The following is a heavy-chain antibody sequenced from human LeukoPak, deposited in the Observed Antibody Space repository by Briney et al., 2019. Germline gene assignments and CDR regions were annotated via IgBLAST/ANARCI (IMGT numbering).Heavy chain of an antibody. CDR3: AGDSLGYSGYDYGGFFDYYMDV. J-gene: IGHJ6*03. CDR2: ISSSSSYI. Sequence: PGGSLRLSCAASGFTFSSYSMNWVRQAPGKGLEWVSSISSSSSYIYYADSVKGRFTISRDNAKNSLYLQMNSLRAEDTAVYYCAGDSLGYSGYDYGGFFDYYMDVWGKGTTVTVSS. CDR1: GFTFSSYS. D-gene: IGHD5-12*01. V-gene: IGHV3-21*01.